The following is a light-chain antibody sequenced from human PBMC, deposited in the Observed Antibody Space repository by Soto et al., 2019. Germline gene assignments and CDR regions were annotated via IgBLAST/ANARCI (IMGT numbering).Light chain of an antibody. CDR1: SSDVGGYNY. CDR2: EVD. CDR3: SSYTSSNTLV. Sequence: LAQPASLSGSPGQSTIISCTGTSSDVGGYNYVSWYQQHPGKAPKFLIYEVDNRASGVSDRFSGSKSGNTASLTISGLQAEDEADYYCSSYTSSNTLVFGTGIKVTVL. V-gene: IGLV2-14*01. J-gene: IGLJ1*01.